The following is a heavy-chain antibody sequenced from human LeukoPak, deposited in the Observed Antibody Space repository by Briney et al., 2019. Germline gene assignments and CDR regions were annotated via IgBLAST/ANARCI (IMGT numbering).Heavy chain of an antibody. CDR3: ASFSTVTNNPDGC. D-gene: IGHD4-17*01. Sequence: GGSLRLSCETSIFTFSSYWMSWVRQAPGKGLEWVANINQDGSEKYYVDSVEGRFTVSRDNAKNSLYLQMNSLRAEDTAVYYCASFSTVTNNPDGCWGKGPLVTVSS. CDR1: IFTFSSYW. J-gene: IGHJ4*02. CDR2: INQDGSEK. V-gene: IGHV3-7*01.